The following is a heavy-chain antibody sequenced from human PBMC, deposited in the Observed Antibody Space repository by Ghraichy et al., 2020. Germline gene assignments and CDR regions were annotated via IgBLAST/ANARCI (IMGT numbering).Heavy chain of an antibody. V-gene: IGHV4-59*01. J-gene: IGHJ4*02. D-gene: IGHD2-21*01. Sequence: SETLSLTCTVSGASIRTYFWSWIRQPPGKGLEWIGDIFYSGSTNYNPSLKSRVTISVDASNNQFSLNLSSVTAADTAVYYCARMEGYKAPLWYWGQGTLVAVSS. CDR2: IFYSGST. CDR1: GASIRTYF. CDR3: ARMEGYKAPLWY.